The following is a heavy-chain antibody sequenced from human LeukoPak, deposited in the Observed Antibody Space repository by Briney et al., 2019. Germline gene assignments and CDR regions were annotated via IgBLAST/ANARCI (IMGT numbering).Heavy chain of an antibody. CDR1: GFTFSDYY. CDR2: ISSSGSTI. CDR3: ARVTMVQAFDY. J-gene: IGHJ4*02. V-gene: IGHV3-11*01. Sequence: GGSLRLACAASGFTFSDYYMSWIRQAPGKGLEWVSYISSSGSTIYYADSVKGRFTISRDNAKNSLYLQMNSLRAEDTAVYYCARVTMVQAFDYWGQGTLVTVSS. D-gene: IGHD3-10*01.